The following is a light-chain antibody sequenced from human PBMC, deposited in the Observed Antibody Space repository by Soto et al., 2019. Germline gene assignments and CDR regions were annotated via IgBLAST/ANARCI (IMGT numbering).Light chain of an antibody. Sequence: AIQLTQSPSSLSASIGDRVTISCRASQGINSALVWYQQKPGKPPNLLVYDASSLERGVPSRFSGSGSGTDFTLTTSSLQPESIATYYCQQHNSFPFTFGGGAKVEIK. J-gene: IGKJ4*01. CDR3: QQHNSFPFT. CDR2: DAS. CDR1: QGINSA. V-gene: IGKV1-13*02.